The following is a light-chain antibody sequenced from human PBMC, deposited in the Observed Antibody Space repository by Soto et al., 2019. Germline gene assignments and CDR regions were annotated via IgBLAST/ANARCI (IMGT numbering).Light chain of an antibody. CDR1: QTIASC. CDR3: QQYNSYSWT. Sequence: DIQITQSPSTLSASVGDRVTITCRASQTIASCFAWYQQKPGKAPKLLIYDASSLESGAPSRLSGSGSGTEFTLTISSLQPDDFATYYSQQYNSYSWTFGQGTKVDIK. CDR2: DAS. V-gene: IGKV1-5*01. J-gene: IGKJ1*01.